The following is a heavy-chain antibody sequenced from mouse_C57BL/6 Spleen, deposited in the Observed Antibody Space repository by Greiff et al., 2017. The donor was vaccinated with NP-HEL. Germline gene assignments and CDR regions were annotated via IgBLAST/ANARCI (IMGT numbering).Heavy chain of an antibody. CDR2: INPSSGYT. CDR1: GYTFTSYW. Sequence: VQLQQSGAELAKPGASVKLSCKASGYTFTSYWMHWVKQRPGQGLEWIGYINPSSGYTKYNQKFKDKATLTADKSSSTAYMQLSSLTYEDSAVYYCSRGTMITTEGFAYWGQGTLVTVSA. V-gene: IGHV1-7*01. D-gene: IGHD2-4*01. J-gene: IGHJ3*01. CDR3: SRGTMITTEGFAY.